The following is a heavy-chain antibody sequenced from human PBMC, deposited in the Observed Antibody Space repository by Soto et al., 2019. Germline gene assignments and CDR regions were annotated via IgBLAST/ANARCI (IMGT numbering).Heavy chain of an antibody. CDR1: GFTFSSFW. CDR2: IKQDGSDK. CDR3: ARQTRSPES. V-gene: IGHV3-7*03. Sequence: GGSLRLSCAASGFTFSSFWMTWVRQAPGKGLECVANIKQDGSDKYYVDSVKGRFTISRDNAKNSLYLQMNSLRAEDTAVYYCARQTRSPESWGQGXLVTVSS. J-gene: IGHJ5*02.